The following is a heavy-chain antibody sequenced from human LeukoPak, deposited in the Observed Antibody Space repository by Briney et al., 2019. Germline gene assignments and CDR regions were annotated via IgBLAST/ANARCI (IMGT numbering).Heavy chain of an antibody. V-gene: IGHV4-61*01. Sequence: PSETLPLTCTVSNGSINFVSYYWSWIRQPPGKGLEWIGYIYYSGSTNYNPSLKSRVTISVDTSKNQFSLKLSSVTAADTAVYYCARDAATVTTGFDYWGQGTLVTVSS. D-gene: IGHD4-11*01. CDR1: NGSINFVSYY. J-gene: IGHJ4*02. CDR2: IYYSGST. CDR3: ARDAATVTTGFDY.